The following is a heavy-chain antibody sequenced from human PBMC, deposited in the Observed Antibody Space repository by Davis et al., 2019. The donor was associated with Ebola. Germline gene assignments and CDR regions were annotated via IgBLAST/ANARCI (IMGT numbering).Heavy chain of an antibody. CDR3: AREVDP. V-gene: IGHV1-2*02. CDR1: GYTFTGYY. J-gene: IGHJ5*02. CDR2: INPNSGGT. Sequence: ASVPVSCKASGYTFTGYYMHWVRQAPGQGLEWMGWINPNSGGTNYAQKFQGRVTITADESTSTAYMELSSLRSEDTAVYYCAREVDPWGQGTLVTVSS.